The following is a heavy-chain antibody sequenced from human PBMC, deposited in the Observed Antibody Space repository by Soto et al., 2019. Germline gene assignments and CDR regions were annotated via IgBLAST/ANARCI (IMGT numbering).Heavy chain of an antibody. CDR2: IYYSGST. J-gene: IGHJ4*02. D-gene: IGHD2-15*01. V-gene: IGHV4-39*07. Sequence: SETLSLTCTVSGGSISSSSYYWGWIRQPPGKGLEWIGSIYYSGSTYYNTSLKSRVTISVDTSKNQFSLKLSSVTAADTAVYYCARDHCSGGSCYSYFDYWGQGTLVTVSS. CDR1: GGSISSSSYY. CDR3: ARDHCSGGSCYSYFDY.